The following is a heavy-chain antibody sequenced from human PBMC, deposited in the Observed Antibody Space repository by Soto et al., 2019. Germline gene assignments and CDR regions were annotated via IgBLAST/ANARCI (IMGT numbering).Heavy chain of an antibody. CDR2: IYYSGST. V-gene: IGHV4-31*03. CDR1: GGSINSGGYY. CDR3: ASVFNSPRNWFDP. Sequence: PSETLSLTCTVSGGSINSGGYYWSWIRQHPGKGLEWIGYIYYSGSTYYNPSLKSRVTISVDTSKNQFSLNLSSVTAADTAVYYCASVFNSPRNWFDPWGQGSLVTVSS. D-gene: IGHD1-20*01. J-gene: IGHJ5*02.